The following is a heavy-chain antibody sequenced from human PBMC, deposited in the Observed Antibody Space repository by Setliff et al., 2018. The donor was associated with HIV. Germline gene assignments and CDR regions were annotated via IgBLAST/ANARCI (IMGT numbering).Heavy chain of an antibody. J-gene: IGHJ3*02. CDR3: ARSFSGRYLWSGYYTGPDPKGENAFDI. CDR2: IYSSGST. V-gene: IGHV4-39*02. Sequence: SETLSLTCTVSGGSISNSNYFWGWIRQPPGKGLEWIGRIYSSGSTYYQPSLQGRVSMSIDSSKNHFSLSLRYVTAADTAVYYCARSFSGRYLWSGYYTGPDPKGENAFDIWGQGTMVTVS. D-gene: IGHD3-3*01. CDR1: GGSISNSNYF.